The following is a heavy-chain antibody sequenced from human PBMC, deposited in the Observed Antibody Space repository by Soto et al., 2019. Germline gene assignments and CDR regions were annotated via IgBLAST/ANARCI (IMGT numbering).Heavy chain of an antibody. J-gene: IGHJ5*02. CDR3: ATSVRYFDWSGPLDP. CDR2: FNPASTGA. CDR1: GYTFTSYY. D-gene: IGHD3-9*01. V-gene: IGHV1-46*01. Sequence: ASVKVSCKASGYTFTSYYMHWLRQAPGQGLEWVGFFNPASTGATHAQRFQGRVTMTEDTSTDTAYMELSSLRSEDTAVYYCATSVRYFDWSGPLDPWGQGTLVTVSS.